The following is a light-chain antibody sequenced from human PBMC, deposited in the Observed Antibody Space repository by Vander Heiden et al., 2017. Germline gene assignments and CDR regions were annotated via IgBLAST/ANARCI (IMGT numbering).Light chain of an antibody. CDR1: QSISSY. J-gene: IGKJ1*01. CDR2: AAS. V-gene: IGKV1-39*01. CDR3: HQSDSTPWT. Sequence: DSQTTQTPSSLSASVGDRVTITCRASQSISSYLNWYQQKPGKAPKLLIYAASSLLSGVPSRFSGHGSGRDFTLTISMLRPEDSATYYSHQSDSTPWTFGQGTKVELK.